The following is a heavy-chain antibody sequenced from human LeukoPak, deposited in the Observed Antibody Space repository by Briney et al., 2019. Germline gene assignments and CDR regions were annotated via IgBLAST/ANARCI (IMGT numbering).Heavy chain of an antibody. Sequence: GESLKISCKSSGYSFSSNWIGWVRQMPGKGLEWMGIIYPSDSDTRYSPSFQGQVTISVDKSISTAYLQWSSLKASDTAMYYCARGLVILPQSYYYGMDVWGQGTTVTVSS. V-gene: IGHV5-51*01. D-gene: IGHD3/OR15-3a*01. CDR1: GYSFSSNW. J-gene: IGHJ6*02. CDR3: ARGLVILPQSYYYGMDV. CDR2: IYPSDSDT.